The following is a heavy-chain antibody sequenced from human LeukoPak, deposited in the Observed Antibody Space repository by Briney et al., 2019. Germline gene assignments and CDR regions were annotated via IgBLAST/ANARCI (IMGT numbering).Heavy chain of an antibody. CDR1: GYTFTSYA. V-gene: IGHV7-4-1*02. CDR3: ARVAAGQLWYDYYYMDV. CDR2: INTNTGNP. J-gene: IGHJ6*03. Sequence: GASVKVSCKASGYTFTSYAMNWVRQAPGQGLEWMGWINTNTGNPTYAQGFTGRFVFSLDTSVSTAYLQISSLKAEDTAVYYCARVAAGQLWYDYYYMDVWGKGTTVTVSS. D-gene: IGHD5-18*01.